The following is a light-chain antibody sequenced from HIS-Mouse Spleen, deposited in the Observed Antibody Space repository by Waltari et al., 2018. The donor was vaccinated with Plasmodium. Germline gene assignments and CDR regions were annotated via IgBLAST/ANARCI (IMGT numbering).Light chain of an antibody. CDR1: SASTVSRYN. Sequence: QPVLTQPPSSPASPGASARLTCTVPSASTVSRYNIDWYQQKPGSPPRYLLYYYSDSDKGQGSGVPSRFSGSKDASANTGILLISGLQSEDEADYYCMIWPSNASGVFGGGTKLTVL. CDR2: YYSDSDK. CDR3: MIWPSNASGV. J-gene: IGLJ3*02. V-gene: IGLV5-37*01.